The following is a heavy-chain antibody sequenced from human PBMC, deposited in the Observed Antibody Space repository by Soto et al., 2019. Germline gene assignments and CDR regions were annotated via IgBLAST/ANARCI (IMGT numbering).Heavy chain of an antibody. V-gene: IGHV3-23*01. J-gene: IGHJ3*02. CDR3: ANGVTGYCSGGSCYRDAFDT. D-gene: IGHD2-15*01. CDR1: GFTFSSYA. CDR2: ISGSGGST. Sequence: GGSLRLSCAASGFTFSSYAMSRVRQAPGKGLEWVSAISGSGGSTYYADSVKGRFTISRDNSKNTLYLQMNSLRAEDTAVYYCANGVTGYCSGGSCYRDAFDTWGQGTMVTVSS.